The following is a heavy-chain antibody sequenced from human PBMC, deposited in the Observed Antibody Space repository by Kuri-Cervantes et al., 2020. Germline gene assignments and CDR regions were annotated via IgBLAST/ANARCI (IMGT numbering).Heavy chain of an antibody. CDR1: GFTFSSYS. V-gene: IGHV3-21*04. Sequence: GESLKISCAASGFTFSSYSMNWVRQAPGKGLEWVSSISSSSSYIYYADSVKGRFIFSRDESKNTLYLQMNSLRAEDTAVYYCARAASAGHVDYWGQGTLVTVSS. D-gene: IGHD4/OR15-4a*01. J-gene: IGHJ4*02. CDR2: ISSSSSYI. CDR3: ARAASAGHVDY.